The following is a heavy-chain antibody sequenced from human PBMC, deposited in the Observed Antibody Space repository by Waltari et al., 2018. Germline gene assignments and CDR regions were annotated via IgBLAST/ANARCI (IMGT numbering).Heavy chain of an antibody. V-gene: IGHV5-51*03. J-gene: IGHJ5*02. Sequence: VQLVQSGAEVKKPGESLKISCKCSGYSFTSYWIGWFRHMPGNSLQGLGWMVIIYPGDSDTRYSPSFQGQVTISADKSISTAYLQWSSLKASDTAMYYCARLGARIAAAGTGWFDPWGQGTLVTVSS. D-gene: IGHD6-13*01. CDR2: IYPGDSDT. CDR3: ARLGARIAAAGTGWFDP. CDR1: GYSFTSYW.